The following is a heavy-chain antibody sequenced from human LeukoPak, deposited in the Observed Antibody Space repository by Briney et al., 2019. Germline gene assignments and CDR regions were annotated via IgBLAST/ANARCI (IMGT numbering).Heavy chain of an antibody. D-gene: IGHD3-22*01. CDR3: ARHGRGNYYDSSGYYGPVVY. CDR1: GYSFTSYW. Sequence: GESLKISCKGSGYSFTSYWIGWVRQMPGKGLEGMGISYPGDSDTRYSPSFQGQVTISADKSIGTAYLQWSSLKASDTAMYYCARHGRGNYYDSSGYYGPVVYWGQGTLVTVSS. J-gene: IGHJ4*02. CDR2: SYPGDSDT. V-gene: IGHV5-51*01.